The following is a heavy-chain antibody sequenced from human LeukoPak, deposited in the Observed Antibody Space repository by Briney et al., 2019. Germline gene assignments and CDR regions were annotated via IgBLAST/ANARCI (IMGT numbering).Heavy chain of an antibody. CDR2: IYYSGST. V-gene: IGHV4-59*01. Sequence: SETLSLTCTVSGGSISSYYWSWIRQPPGKGLEWIGYIYYSGSTNYNPSLKSRVTISVDTSKNQFSLKLSSVTAVDTAVYYCARGLVAPQIDYWGQGTLVTVSS. CDR1: GGSISSYY. J-gene: IGHJ4*02. D-gene: IGHD3-16*02. CDR3: ARGLVAPQIDY.